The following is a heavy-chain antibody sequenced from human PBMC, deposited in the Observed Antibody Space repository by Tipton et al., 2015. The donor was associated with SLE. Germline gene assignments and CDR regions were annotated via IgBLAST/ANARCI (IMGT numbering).Heavy chain of an antibody. D-gene: IGHD1-14*01. CDR3: ARDRIGFDP. CDR1: GGSFSGYY. CDR2: IYTSGST. J-gene: IGHJ5*02. Sequence: TLSLTCAVYGGSFSGYYWSWIRQPAGKGLEWIGYIYTSGSTNYNPSLKSRVTISVDTSKNQFSLKLSSVTAADTAVYYCARDRIGFDPWGQGTLVTVSS. V-gene: IGHV4-4*07.